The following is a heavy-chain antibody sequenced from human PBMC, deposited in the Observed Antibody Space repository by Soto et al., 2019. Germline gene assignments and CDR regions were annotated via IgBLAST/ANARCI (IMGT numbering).Heavy chain of an antibody. J-gene: IGHJ4*02. V-gene: IGHV1-69*13. Sequence: KLSRASVVFSCKASGGTFTRYAISWARQAPGHGLEYMGGIIPIFGTANYAQKFQGRVTITADESTSTAYMELSSLRSEDTAVYYCARFGHGSGWGQGTLVTVSS. CDR1: GGTFTRYA. D-gene: IGHD6-19*01. CDR2: IIPIFGTA. CDR3: ARFGHGSG.